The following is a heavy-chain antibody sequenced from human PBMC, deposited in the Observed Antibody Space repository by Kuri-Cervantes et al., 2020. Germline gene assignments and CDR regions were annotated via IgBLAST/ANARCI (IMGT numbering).Heavy chain of an antibody. Sequence: ASVKVSCKASGYTFITHYIHWVRQAPGQGLEWMGIINPSGGSTSYAQKFQDRVTMTRDTSTTTVYMELSSLRSEDTAVYYCARGKGYNWNDAALDIWGQGTMVTVSS. D-gene: IGHD1-1*01. V-gene: IGHV1-46*01. J-gene: IGHJ3*02. CDR2: INPSGGST. CDR3: ARGKGYNWNDAALDI. CDR1: GYTFITHY.